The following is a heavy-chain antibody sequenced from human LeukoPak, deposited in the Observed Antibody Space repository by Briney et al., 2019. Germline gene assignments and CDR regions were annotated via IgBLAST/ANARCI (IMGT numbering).Heavy chain of an antibody. CDR1: GFPFIEYS. Sequence: GGSLRLSCTASGFPFIEYSMNWVRQVPGKGLEWIAYIGIDSGNTKYADSVRGRFTFSADKTKNSLYLQMNSLRVDDTAVYYCARDHNYAFDNWGQGTLVSVAS. CDR3: ARDHNYAFDN. J-gene: IGHJ4*02. CDR2: IGIDSGNT. D-gene: IGHD1-1*01. V-gene: IGHV3-48*01.